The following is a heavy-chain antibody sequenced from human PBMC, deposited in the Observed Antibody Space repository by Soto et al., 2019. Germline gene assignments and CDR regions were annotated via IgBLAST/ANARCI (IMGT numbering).Heavy chain of an antibody. CDR3: ARGGFVPPDY. CDR1: GGSFSGYY. D-gene: IGHD3-10*01. CDR2: INHSGST. Sequence: SETLSLTCAVYGGSFSGYYWSWIRQPPGKGLEWIGEINHSGSTNYNPSLKSRVTISVDTSKNQFSLKLSSVTAADTAVYYCARGGFVPPDYWGQGTLVTVSS. J-gene: IGHJ4*02. V-gene: IGHV4-34*01.